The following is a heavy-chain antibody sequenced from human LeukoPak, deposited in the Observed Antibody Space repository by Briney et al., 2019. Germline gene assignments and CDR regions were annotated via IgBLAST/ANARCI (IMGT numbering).Heavy chain of an antibody. CDR2: ISAYNGNT. Sequence: ASVKVSCKASGYTFTTYGISWVRQAPGQGLEWMGWISAYNGNTNYAQKLQGRVTMTTDTSTSTAYMELRSLRSDDTAVYYCARVRGTTDWYYYGSGSYPFDYWGQGTLVTVSS. V-gene: IGHV1-18*01. J-gene: IGHJ4*02. CDR1: GYTFTTYG. D-gene: IGHD3-10*01. CDR3: ARVRGTTDWYYYGSGSYPFDY.